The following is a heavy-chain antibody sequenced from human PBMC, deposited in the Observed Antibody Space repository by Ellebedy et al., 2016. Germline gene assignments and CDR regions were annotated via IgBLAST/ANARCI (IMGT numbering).Heavy chain of an antibody. Sequence: GSLRLSCGVSGASISSFYCYWIRQPPGKRLEWVGYMHYSGISNYNPSLTSRVSMSIATSTNQFSLKLTSVTAADTAVYYCAASSYYSDSSGYYGSDYWGQGTLVTVSS. J-gene: IGHJ4*02. CDR2: MHYSGIS. CDR3: AASSYYSDSSGYYGSDY. CDR1: GASISSFY. V-gene: IGHV4-59*01. D-gene: IGHD3-22*01.